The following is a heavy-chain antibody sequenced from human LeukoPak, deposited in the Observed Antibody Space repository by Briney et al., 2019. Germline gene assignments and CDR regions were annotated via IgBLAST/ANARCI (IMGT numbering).Heavy chain of an antibody. Sequence: ASVEVSCKASGYTFTSYGISWVRQAPGQGLEWMGWISAYNGNTNYAQKLQGRVTMTTDTSTSTAYMELRSLISDDSAVYYCARSWSLVVVAAGGFWGQGTLVTVSS. V-gene: IGHV1-18*04. CDR1: GYTFTSYG. CDR3: ARSWSLVVVAAGGF. CDR2: ISAYNGNT. J-gene: IGHJ4*02. D-gene: IGHD2-15*01.